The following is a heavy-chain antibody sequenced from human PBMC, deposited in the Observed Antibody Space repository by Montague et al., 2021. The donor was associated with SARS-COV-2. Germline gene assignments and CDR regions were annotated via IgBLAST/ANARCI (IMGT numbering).Heavy chain of an antibody. D-gene: IGHD3-10*01. Sequence: SETLSPTCTVSGGSIGSSSYYWGWIRQPPGKGLEWIGSIFYSGSTDYXPSLKSRVTISVDTSKNQFSLKLSSVTAADTAVYYCASMVRAQVYYFDYWGQGTLVTVSS. CDR1: GGSIGSSSYY. CDR2: IFYSGST. J-gene: IGHJ4*02. V-gene: IGHV4-39*01. CDR3: ASMVRAQVYYFDY.